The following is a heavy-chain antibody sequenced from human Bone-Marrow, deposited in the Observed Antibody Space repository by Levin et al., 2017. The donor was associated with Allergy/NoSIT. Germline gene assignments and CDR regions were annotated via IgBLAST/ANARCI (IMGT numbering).Heavy chain of an antibody. Sequence: SQTLSLTCTVSGGSISSSSYYWGWIRQPPGKGLEWIGSIYYSGSTYYNPSLKSRVTISVDTSKNQFSLKLSSVTAADTAVYYCAKGSGGSAGWYFDLWGRGTLVTVSS. CDR1: GGSISSSSYY. CDR3: AKGSGGSAGWYFDL. J-gene: IGHJ2*01. V-gene: IGHV4-39*01. D-gene: IGHD2-15*01. CDR2: IYYSGST.